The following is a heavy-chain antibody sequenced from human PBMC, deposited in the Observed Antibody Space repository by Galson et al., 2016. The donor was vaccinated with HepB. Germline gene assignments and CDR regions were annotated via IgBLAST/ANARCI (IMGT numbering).Heavy chain of an antibody. CDR2: IKSKADGGTA. V-gene: IGHV3-15*01. J-gene: IGHJ4*02. Sequence: SLRLSCAVSGLTFSNFWMSWARQAPGKGLEWVGRIKSKADGGTADYVAPVKGRFTISRDDSKNTLYLQMSSLSTEDTAVYYCTTFTKIWGQGTLVTVSS. CDR1: GLTFSNFW. D-gene: IGHD3-22*01. CDR3: TTFTKI.